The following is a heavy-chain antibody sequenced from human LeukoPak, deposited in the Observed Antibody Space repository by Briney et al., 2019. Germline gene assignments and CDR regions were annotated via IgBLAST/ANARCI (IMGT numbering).Heavy chain of an antibody. Sequence: SQTLSLTCAISGDSVSSNSAAWNWIRQSPSRGLEWLGRTYYRSEWYNDYAVSVKSRITINPDTSKNQFSLQLNSVTPEDTAVYYCARSISRPSGVRGVTAYYYYLDVWDKGTTVTVSS. D-gene: IGHD3-10*01. CDR1: GDSVSSNSAA. CDR2: TYYRSEWYN. V-gene: IGHV6-1*01. CDR3: ARSISRPSGVRGVTAYYYYLDV. J-gene: IGHJ6*03.